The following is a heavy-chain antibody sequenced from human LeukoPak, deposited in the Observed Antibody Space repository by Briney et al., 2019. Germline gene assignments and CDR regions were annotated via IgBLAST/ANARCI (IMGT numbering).Heavy chain of an antibody. Sequence: SETLSLTCTVSGGSISTYYWSWIRQSPGKGLEWIGYIYYSERTKYNPSLKSRVTVSVDTSKNQFSLNQFSLKLSSVTAADTATYYCARAVAGTDAGFDTWGQGKMVTVSS. V-gene: IGHV4-59*01. J-gene: IGHJ3*02. CDR3: ARAVAGTDAGFDT. CDR2: IYYSERT. CDR1: GGSISTYY. D-gene: IGHD6-19*01.